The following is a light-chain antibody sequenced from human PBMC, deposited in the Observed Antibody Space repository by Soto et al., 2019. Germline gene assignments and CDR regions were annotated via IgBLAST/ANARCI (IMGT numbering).Light chain of an antibody. V-gene: IGKV1-39*01. CDR1: QSISTY. J-gene: IGKJ1*01. CDR2: AAS. CDR3: QQSYSTPWT. Sequence: DIQMTQSPSSLSASLGDRVTITCRASQSISTYLNRYQQKPGMAPQLLVSAASSLQSGVPSRFSGSGSGTDFTLNISSLQPEDFATYYCQQSYSTPWTFGQGTNVEI.